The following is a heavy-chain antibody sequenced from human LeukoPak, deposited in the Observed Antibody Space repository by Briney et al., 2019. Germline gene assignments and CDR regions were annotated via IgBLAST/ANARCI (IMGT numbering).Heavy chain of an antibody. V-gene: IGHV3-48*03. CDR1: GFTFSSYE. CDR3: ARGKPTQLSYYGSGSFNFDY. J-gene: IGHJ4*02. D-gene: IGHD3-10*01. CDR2: ISSSGSTI. Sequence: GGSLRLSCAASGFTFSSYEMNWVRQAPGKGLEWVTYISSSGSTIYYADSVKGRFTISRDNAKNSLYLQMNSLRAEDTAVYYCARGKPTQLSYYGSGSFNFDYWGQGTLVTVSS.